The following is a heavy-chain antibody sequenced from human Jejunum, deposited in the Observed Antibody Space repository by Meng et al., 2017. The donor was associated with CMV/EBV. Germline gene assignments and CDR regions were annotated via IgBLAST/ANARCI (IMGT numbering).Heavy chain of an antibody. CDR2: IRYDGGER. CDR3: TRALDY. CDR1: GFNVKDYW. V-gene: IGHV3-7*04. Sequence: LRLSCAAAGFNVKDYWMDWVRQAPGRGLEWVANIRYDGGERYYVNSVEGRFFIYRDNARNTLYLQMNSLRGDDSAIYYCTRALDYWGQGTPVTVSS. J-gene: IGHJ4*02.